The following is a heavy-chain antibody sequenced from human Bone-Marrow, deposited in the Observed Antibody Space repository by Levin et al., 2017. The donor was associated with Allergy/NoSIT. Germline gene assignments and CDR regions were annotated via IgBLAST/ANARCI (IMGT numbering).Heavy chain of an antibody. V-gene: IGHV4-34*12. CDR3: ARLVTYYYDRDGLSGHQHYGMDV. J-gene: IGHJ6*02. Sequence: SETLSLTCAVYGESFSGHYWTWIRQPPSKGLEWIGEIIHSGSTNYNSPLKSRVTISVDTSKNQFSLKLSSVTAADTAVYYCARLVTYYYDRDGLSGHQHYGMDVWGQGTTVTVSS. D-gene: IGHD3-22*01. CDR1: GESFSGHY. CDR2: IIHSGST.